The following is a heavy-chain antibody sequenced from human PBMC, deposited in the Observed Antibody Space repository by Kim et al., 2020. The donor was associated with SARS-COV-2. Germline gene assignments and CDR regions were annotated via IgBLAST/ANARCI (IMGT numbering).Heavy chain of an antibody. Sequence: SETLSLTCTVSGAYITNHYWSWIRQPPGKGMEWIGNVYHSGSTSYNPSLKSRVTMSVETSKTQFSLQVTSVTAADTATYYCVREGDFDGGSFFFDSWG. J-gene: IGHJ5*01. CDR1: GAYITNHY. V-gene: IGHV4-59*11. CDR3: VREGDFDGGSFFFDS. D-gene: IGHD2-15*01. CDR2: VYHSGST.